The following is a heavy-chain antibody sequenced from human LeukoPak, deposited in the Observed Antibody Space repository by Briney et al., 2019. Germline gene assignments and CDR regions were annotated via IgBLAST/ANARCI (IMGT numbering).Heavy chain of an antibody. V-gene: IGHV4-38-2*01. Sequence: SETLSLTCVVSGYSISSGYHWGWIRQPPGKGLEWIGSMSHSGSTYYNPSLKSRVTISVDTSKNQFSVKLRSVTAADTAVYYCARHNLYDSSGDVRYYFDYWGQGTLVTVSS. D-gene: IGHD3-22*01. J-gene: IGHJ4*02. CDR1: GYSISSGYH. CDR2: MSHSGST. CDR3: ARHNLYDSSGDVRYYFDY.